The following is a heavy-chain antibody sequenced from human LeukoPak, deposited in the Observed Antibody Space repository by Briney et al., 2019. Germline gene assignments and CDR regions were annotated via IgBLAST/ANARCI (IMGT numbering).Heavy chain of an antibody. D-gene: IGHD3-22*01. Sequence: ASVKVSCKASGYTFTNYGISWVRQAPGQGLEWMGWISAYNGNTNYAQKLQGRVTMTTDTSTSTVHMELRSLRSDDTAVYYCARDKAAYSSGYYWGFDYWGQGTLVTVSS. CDR2: ISAYNGNT. J-gene: IGHJ4*02. CDR3: ARDKAAYSSGYYWGFDY. V-gene: IGHV1-18*01. CDR1: GYTFTNYG.